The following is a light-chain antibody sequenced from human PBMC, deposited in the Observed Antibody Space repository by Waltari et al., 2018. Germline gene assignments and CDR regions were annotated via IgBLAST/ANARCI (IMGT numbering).Light chain of an antibody. CDR1: SSNIGHSS. CDR2: YDD. V-gene: IGLV1-36*01. Sequence: QSVLTQPPSVSGAPRQRVTISCSGSSSNIGHSSVTWYQQLPGKPPKLLIYYDDLWSSRVSDRFSGSKSGTSASLAIAGLQSEDEAHYYCAAWDASLSSWLFGGGTKLTVL. J-gene: IGLJ3*02. CDR3: AAWDASLSSWL.